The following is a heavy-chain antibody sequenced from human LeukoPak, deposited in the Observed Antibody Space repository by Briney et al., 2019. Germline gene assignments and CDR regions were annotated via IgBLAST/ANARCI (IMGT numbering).Heavy chain of an antibody. D-gene: IGHD7-27*01. CDR3: ESRKLGNDY. V-gene: IGHV4-38-2*02. J-gene: IGHJ4*02. CDR2: IYHVGST. Sequence: SETLSLTCTVSGYSISSGYFWGWIRPPPGKGLEWVGSIYHVGSTFYNPSLKSRVTISSDTSKNQFSLKLISVTAADAAVYYCESRKLGNDYWGQGTLVTVSS. CDR1: GYSISSGYF.